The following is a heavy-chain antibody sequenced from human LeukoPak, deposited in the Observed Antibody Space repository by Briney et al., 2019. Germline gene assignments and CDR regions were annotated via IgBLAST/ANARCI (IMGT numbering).Heavy chain of an antibody. Sequence: KPSETLSLTCTVSGGSISSYYWSWIRQPPGKGLEWIGYIYYSGSTNYNPSLKSRVTISVDTSKNQFSLKLSSVTAADTAVYYCARTYSSSWYRAVAFDIWGQGTMVTVSS. D-gene: IGHD6-13*01. CDR3: ARTYSSSWYRAVAFDI. V-gene: IGHV4-59*08. J-gene: IGHJ3*02. CDR1: GGSISSYY. CDR2: IYYSGST.